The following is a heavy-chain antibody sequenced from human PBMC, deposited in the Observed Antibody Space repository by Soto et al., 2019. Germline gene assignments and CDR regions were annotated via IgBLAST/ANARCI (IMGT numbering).Heavy chain of an antibody. V-gene: IGHV3-64*01. CDR1: GSPFISIA. CDR3: ARGEGCSGGSCYSNYYYGMDV. CDR2: ISSNGGST. Sequence: PGGSLRLSCEPPGSPFISIAMHWVRQPPGKGLENVSAISSNGGSTYYANSVKGRFTISRDNSKNTLYLQMGSLRAEDMAVYYCARGEGCSGGSCYSNYYYGMDVWGQGTTVTVSS. D-gene: IGHD2-15*01. J-gene: IGHJ6*02.